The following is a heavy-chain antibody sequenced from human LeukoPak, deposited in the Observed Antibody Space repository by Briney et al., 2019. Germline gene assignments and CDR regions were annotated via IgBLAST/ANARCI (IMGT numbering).Heavy chain of an antibody. CDR1: GGSIRSGGYY. Sequence: PSETLSLTCSVSGGSIRSGGYYWSWIRQPPGKGLEWIGYIFHSGSNYYNPSLKSRVNISVDRSKNQFSLKLSSVTAADTAVYYCARSLVRGTSNWFDPWGQGTLVTVSS. V-gene: IGHV4-30-2*01. D-gene: IGHD3-10*01. CDR2: IFHSGSN. CDR3: ARSLVRGTSNWFDP. J-gene: IGHJ5*02.